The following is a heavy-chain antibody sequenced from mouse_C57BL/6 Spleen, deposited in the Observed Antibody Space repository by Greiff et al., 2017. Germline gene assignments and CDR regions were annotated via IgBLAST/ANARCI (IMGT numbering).Heavy chain of an antibody. V-gene: IGHV1-82*01. J-gene: IGHJ2*01. CDR3: ARMGPPYYFDY. CDR1: GYAFSSSW. Sequence: QVQLQQSGPELVKPGASVKISCKASGYAFSSSWMNWVKQRPGKGLEWIGRIYPGDGDTNYNGKFKGKATLTADKSSSTAYMQLSSLTSEDSAVYFCARMGPPYYFDYWGQGTTRTVSS. CDR2: IYPGDGDT. D-gene: IGHD4-1*01.